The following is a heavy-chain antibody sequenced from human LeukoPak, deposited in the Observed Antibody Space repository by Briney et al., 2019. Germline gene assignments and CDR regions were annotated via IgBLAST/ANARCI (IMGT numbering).Heavy chain of an antibody. J-gene: IGHJ4*02. D-gene: IGHD3-3*01. Sequence: SETLSLTCTVSGGSISSSSYYWGWIRRPPGKGLEWIGSIYYSGSTYYNPSLKSRVTISVDTSKNQFSLKLSSVTAADTAVYYCARVPTIFGVDMYYFDYWGQGNLVTVSS. CDR2: IYYSGST. CDR1: GGSISSSSYY. V-gene: IGHV4-39*01. CDR3: ARVPTIFGVDMYYFDY.